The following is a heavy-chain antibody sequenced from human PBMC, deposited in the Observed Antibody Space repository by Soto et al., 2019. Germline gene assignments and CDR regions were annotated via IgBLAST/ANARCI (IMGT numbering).Heavy chain of an antibody. V-gene: IGHV4-34*01. CDR3: ARAGATVSTDY. J-gene: IGHJ4*02. CDR2: INHSGST. Sequence: SETLSLTCAVYGGSFNGYYWSWIRQPPGKGLEWIGEINHSGSTNYNPSLKSRVTISVDTSKNQFSLKLSSVTAADTAVYYCARAGATVSTDYWGQGTLVTVSS. D-gene: IGHD1-26*01. CDR1: GGSFNGYY.